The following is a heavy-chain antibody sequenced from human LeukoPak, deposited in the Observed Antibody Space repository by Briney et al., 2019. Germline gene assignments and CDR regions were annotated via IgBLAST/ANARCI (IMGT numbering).Heavy chain of an antibody. CDR1: GFTVSSNY. D-gene: IGHD2-2*01. V-gene: IGHV3-53*01. Sequence: GGSLRLSCAASGFTVSSNYMSWVRQAPGKGLEWVSVIYSGGSTYYADSVKGRFTISRDNSKNSLYLQMNSLRAEDTAVYYCAAVDCSSTSCYPLYYMDVWGKGTTVTISS. CDR2: IYSGGST. CDR3: AAVDCSSTSCYPLYYMDV. J-gene: IGHJ6*03.